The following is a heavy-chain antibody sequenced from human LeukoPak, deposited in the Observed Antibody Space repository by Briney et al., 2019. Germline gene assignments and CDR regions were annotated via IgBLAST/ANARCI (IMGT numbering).Heavy chain of an antibody. J-gene: IGHJ4*02. CDR1: GFTFSSYA. Sequence: GGSLRLSCAASGFTFSSYAMHWVRQAPGKGLEWVAVISYDGSNKYYADSVKGRFTISRDNSKNTLYLQMNSLRAEDTAVYYCAKEDSVEDTASSDYWGQGTLVTVSS. CDR3: AKEDSVEDTASSDY. CDR2: ISYDGSNK. V-gene: IGHV3-30-3*01. D-gene: IGHD5-18*01.